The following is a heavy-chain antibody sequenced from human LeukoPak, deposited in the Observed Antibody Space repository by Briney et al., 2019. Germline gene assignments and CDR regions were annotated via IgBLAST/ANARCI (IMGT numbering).Heavy chain of an antibody. CDR2: IIPILGIA. V-gene: IGHV1-69*04. CDR1: GGTFSSYA. J-gene: IGHJ5*02. CDR3: ARLKHNYYDSSGYSVWFDP. Sequence: ASVKVSCKASGGTFSSYAISWVRQAPGQGLEWMVRIIPILGIANYAQKFQGRVTITADKSTSTAYMELSSLRSEDTAVYYCARLKHNYYDSSGYSVWFDPWGQGTLVTVSS. D-gene: IGHD3-22*01.